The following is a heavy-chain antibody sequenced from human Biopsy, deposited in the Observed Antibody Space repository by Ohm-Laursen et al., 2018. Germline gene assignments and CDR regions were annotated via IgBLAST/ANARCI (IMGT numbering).Heavy chain of an antibody. D-gene: IGHD3/OR15-3a*01. J-gene: IGHJ4*02. CDR1: GYTLTNPD. Sequence: ASVKVSCKASGYTLTNPDISWVRQAPGQGLEWLGWINGYSISTNYAPKFQGRIIMTTDTSTSTVYMELRSLRSDDTAMYYCTTDRTGRALFDNWGQGSLVTVSS. CDR2: INGYSIST. CDR3: TTDRTGRALFDN. V-gene: IGHV1-18*01.